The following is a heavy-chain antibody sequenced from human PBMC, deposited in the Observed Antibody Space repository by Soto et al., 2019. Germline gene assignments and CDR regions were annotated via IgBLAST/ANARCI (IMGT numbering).Heavy chain of an antibody. CDR2: IWYDGSNK. D-gene: IGHD3-16*02. Sequence: LGLCCAASGFTFSSDCMHWVRQAPGKGREWVAVIWYDGSNKYYADSVKGRFTISRDNSKNTLYLQMNSLRADDTAVYYCARERTNYDYVWGSYRPDAFDIWGQGTMVTVSS. CDR3: ARERTNYDYVWGSYRPDAFDI. V-gene: IGHV3-33*01. J-gene: IGHJ3*02. CDR1: GFTFSSDC.